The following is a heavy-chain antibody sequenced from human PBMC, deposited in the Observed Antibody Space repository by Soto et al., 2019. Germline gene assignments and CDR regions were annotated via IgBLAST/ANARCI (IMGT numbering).Heavy chain of an antibody. V-gene: IGHV1-46*03. Sequence: QVQLVQSGSEVKKPGASVKVSCKASGYTFTNYYIHWVRQAPGQGLEWMGRFNPSGGSTKYAQKFQDKITMTRDTSTSTVYMELSSLRSEDTAMYYCARSAVTPQQADYWGQGTLVTVSS. J-gene: IGHJ4*02. D-gene: IGHD4-17*01. CDR2: FNPSGGST. CDR1: GYTFTNYY. CDR3: ARSAVTPQQADY.